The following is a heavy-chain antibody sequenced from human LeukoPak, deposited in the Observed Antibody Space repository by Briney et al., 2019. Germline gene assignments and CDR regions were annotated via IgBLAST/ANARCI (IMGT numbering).Heavy chain of an antibody. CDR3: ARDNYYYDSSGYYYNWFDP. CDR2: INPNSGGT. CDR1: GYTFTCYY. V-gene: IGHV1-2*02. Sequence: GASVKVSCKAPGYTFTCYYMHWVRQAPGQGLEWMGWINPNSGGTNYAQKFQGRVTMTRDTSISTAYMELSRLRSDDTAVYYCARDNYYYDSSGYYYNWFDPWGQGTLVTVSS. J-gene: IGHJ5*02. D-gene: IGHD3-22*01.